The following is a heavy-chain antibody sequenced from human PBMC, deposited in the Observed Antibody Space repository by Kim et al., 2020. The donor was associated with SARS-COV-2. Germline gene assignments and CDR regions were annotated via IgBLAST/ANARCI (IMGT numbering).Heavy chain of an antibody. V-gene: IGHV1-18*01. Sequence: ASVKVSCKASGYTFTSYGISWVRQAPGQGLEWMGWISAYNGNTNYAQKLQGRVTMTTDTSTSTAYMELRSLRSDDTAVYYCAREGQQLVLRTLGMDVWGQGTTVTVSS. J-gene: IGHJ6*02. CDR3: AREGQQLVLRTLGMDV. CDR1: GYTFTSYG. CDR2: ISAYNGNT. D-gene: IGHD6-13*01.